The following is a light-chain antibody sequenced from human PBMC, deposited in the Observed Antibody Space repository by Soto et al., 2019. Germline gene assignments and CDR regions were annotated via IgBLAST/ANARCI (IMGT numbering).Light chain of an antibody. V-gene: IGLV2-8*01. Sequence: QSALTQPPSASGSPGQSVTISCTGTSTDIGGYNFVSWYQQHPGKAPKLIIYEVTKRPSGVPDRFSGSKFGNTASLTVSGLQPEDEAEYYCSSYAGRNNFVVFGSGTKLTVL. CDR3: SSYAGRNNFVV. J-gene: IGLJ1*01. CDR1: STDIGGYNF. CDR2: EVT.